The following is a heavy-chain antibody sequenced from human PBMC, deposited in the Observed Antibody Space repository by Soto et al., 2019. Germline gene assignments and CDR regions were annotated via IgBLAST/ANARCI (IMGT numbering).Heavy chain of an antibody. V-gene: IGHV1-46*01. CDR2: INPSGGST. D-gene: IGHD3-22*01. Sequence: ASVKVSCKASGYIFTNHYIHWVRQAPGQGLEWMGIINPSGGSTNYLQKFQGRITMTRDKSTSTVYMELSSLRSEDTAIYFCARADYYDSSGFYYDCWGQGSLVTVSS. J-gene: IGHJ4*02. CDR1: GYIFTNHY. CDR3: ARADYYDSSGFYYDC.